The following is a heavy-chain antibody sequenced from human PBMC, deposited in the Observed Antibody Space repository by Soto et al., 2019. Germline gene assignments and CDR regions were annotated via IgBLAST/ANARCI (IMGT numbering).Heavy chain of an antibody. V-gene: IGHV3-30*18. CDR1: EFTFSNFG. CDR3: VKGSDVARQELDY. J-gene: IGHJ4*02. Sequence: QVQLVESGGSVVQPGRSLRLSCAASEFTFSNFGMHWVRQAPGKGLEWVAAISADGSDKYFSGSVKGRFTISRDNSKNTLFLQMNSLRVEDTAVYYCVKGSDVARQELDYWGQGTLVTVSS. CDR2: ISADGSDK. D-gene: IGHD3-3*01.